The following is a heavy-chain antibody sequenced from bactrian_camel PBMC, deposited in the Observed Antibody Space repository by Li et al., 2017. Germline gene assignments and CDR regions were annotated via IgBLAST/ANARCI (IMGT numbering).Heavy chain of an antibody. J-gene: IGHJ4*01. CDR1: EYLFTSYC. CDR2: IGRYGVT. CDR3: ASSHPTMPSDCTLNTTLDY. V-gene: IGHV3S55*01. D-gene: IGHD1*01. Sequence: QVQLVESGGGSDGAGGSLRLSCAAYEYLFTSYCMGWFRQAPGKEREGVATIGRYGVTRYRDSVKGRFIISKDSARNTLTLQMNNLEPMDTAMYVCASSHPTMPSDCTLNTTLDYWGQGTQVTVS.